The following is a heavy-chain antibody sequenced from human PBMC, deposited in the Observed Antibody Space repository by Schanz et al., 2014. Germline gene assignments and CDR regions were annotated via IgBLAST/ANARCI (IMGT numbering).Heavy chain of an antibody. J-gene: IGHJ5*02. CDR2: IDPNSGGT. Sequence: QVQLVQSGPAVKKPGASVKVSCKASGYTFTAYYFHWVRQAPGQGLEWMGWIDPNSGGTFYKEKFQGRVTMSRDTSISTAYMELSRLGSDDTAIYYCARNTRNNIGSTSSSWGQGTLVTVSS. CDR3: ARNTRNNIGSTSSS. D-gene: IGHD2-2*01. V-gene: IGHV1-2*02. CDR1: GYTFTAYY.